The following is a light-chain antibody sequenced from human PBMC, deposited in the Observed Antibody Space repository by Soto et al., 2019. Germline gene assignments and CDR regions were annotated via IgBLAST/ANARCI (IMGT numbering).Light chain of an antibody. CDR1: SSDVGGYDH. J-gene: IGLJ2*01. Sequence: QSVLTEPASVSGSPGQSITISCSGTSSDVGGYDHVSWYQHHPGEAPKLMIYEVSYRPSGVSTRFSGSKSGYTASLTISGLQAEDEADYYCSSYTSSSTGGLFGGGTKVTVL. CDR2: EVS. CDR3: SSYTSSSTGGL. V-gene: IGLV2-14*01.